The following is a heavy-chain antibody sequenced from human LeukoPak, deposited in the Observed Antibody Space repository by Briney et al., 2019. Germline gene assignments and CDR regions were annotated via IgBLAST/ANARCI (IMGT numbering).Heavy chain of an antibody. CDR1: GFIVSSNY. J-gene: IGHJ4*02. V-gene: IGHV3-66*01. CDR2: IYSGGST. CDR3: ARDPITIFGVGRSDY. D-gene: IGHD3-3*01. Sequence: PGGSLRLSCAASGFIVSSNYMSWVRQAPGKGLEWVSVIYSGGSTYYADSVKGRFTISRDNSKNTLYLQMNSLRAEDTAVYYCARDPITIFGVGRSDYWGQGTLVTVSS.